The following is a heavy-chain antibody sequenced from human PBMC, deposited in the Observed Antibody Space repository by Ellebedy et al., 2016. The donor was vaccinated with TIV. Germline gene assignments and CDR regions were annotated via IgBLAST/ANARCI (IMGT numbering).Heavy chain of an antibody. CDR1: GFNFSRYV. CDR3: AKSLSWATTDGMDV. Sequence: GGSLRLSXAASGFNFSRYVMSWVRQAPGKGLEWVSGISGSDGSTYYAEFVKGRFTISRDNSKNTLYLQMNSLRAEDTAVYYCAKSLSWATTDGMDVWGQGTTVTVSS. J-gene: IGHJ6*02. V-gene: IGHV3-23*01. CDR2: ISGSDGST. D-gene: IGHD4-17*01.